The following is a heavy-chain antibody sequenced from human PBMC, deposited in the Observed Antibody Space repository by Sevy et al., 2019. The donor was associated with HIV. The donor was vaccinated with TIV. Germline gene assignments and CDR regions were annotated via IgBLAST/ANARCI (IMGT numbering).Heavy chain of an antibody. J-gene: IGHJ4*02. CDR1: AFTFSSYA. V-gene: IGHV3-30-3*01. Sequence: GGSLRLSCAASAFTFSSYAMHWVRQAPGKGLEWVAVISYDGSNKYYADSVKGRFTISRDNSKNTLYLQMNSLRAEDTAVYYCARDLLGNYYDSSGPDYWGQGTLVTVSS. CDR2: ISYDGSNK. D-gene: IGHD3-22*01. CDR3: ARDLLGNYYDSSGPDY.